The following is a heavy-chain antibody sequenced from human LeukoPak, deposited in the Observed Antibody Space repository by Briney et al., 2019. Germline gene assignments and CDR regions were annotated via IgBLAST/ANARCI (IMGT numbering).Heavy chain of an antibody. CDR2: IYYSGST. Sequence: SQTLSLTCTVSGGSISSGDYYWSWIRQPPGKGLEWIGYIYYSGSTYYNQSLKSRVTISVDTSKNQFSLKLSSVTAADTAVYYCARGPPPGDTFDYWGQGTLVTVSS. V-gene: IGHV4-30-4*01. CDR1: GGSISSGDYY. D-gene: IGHD7-27*01. J-gene: IGHJ4*02. CDR3: ARGPPPGDTFDY.